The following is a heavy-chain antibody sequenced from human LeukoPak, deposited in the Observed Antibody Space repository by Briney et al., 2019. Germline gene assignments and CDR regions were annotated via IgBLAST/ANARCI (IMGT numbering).Heavy chain of an antibody. Sequence: SQTLSLTCTVSGGSISSGGYYWSWIRQPPGKGLEWIGYIYHSGSTYYNPSLKSRVTISVDRSKNQFSLKLSSVTAADTAVYYCARDSYGQMGAFDIWGQGTMVTVSS. D-gene: IGHD5-18*01. J-gene: IGHJ3*02. CDR2: IYHSGST. CDR1: GGSISSGGYY. CDR3: ARDSYGQMGAFDI. V-gene: IGHV4-30-2*01.